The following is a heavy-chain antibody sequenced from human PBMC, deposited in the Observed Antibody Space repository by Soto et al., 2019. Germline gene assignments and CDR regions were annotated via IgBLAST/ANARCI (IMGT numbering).Heavy chain of an antibody. CDR2: IKPDGSED. CDR3: AKDGGSDSYYFDY. Sequence: DVQLVESGGALVQPGGALRLSCATSGFSFSNYWMTWVRQDPGKGLEWVANIKPDGSEDFYVASVKGRFTISRDNAKNSVYLQMNRLRAEDTAVYFCAKDGGSDSYYFDYWGQGTLVTVSS. D-gene: IGHD2-21*02. J-gene: IGHJ4*02. V-gene: IGHV3-7*03. CDR1: GFSFSNYW.